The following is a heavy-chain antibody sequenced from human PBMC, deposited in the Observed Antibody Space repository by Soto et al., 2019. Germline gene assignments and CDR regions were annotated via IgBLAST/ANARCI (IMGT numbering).Heavy chain of an antibody. CDR1: GYTFTIYG. CDR2: ISAYNGNT. CDR3: ARVITGTTFYYYYGMDV. D-gene: IGHD1-7*01. J-gene: IGHJ6*02. Sequence: ASLKVSCNASGYTFTIYGINWVLQAPGQGLEWMGWISAYNGNTNYAQKLQGRVTMTTDTSTSTAYMELRSLRSDDTAVYYCARVITGTTFYYYYGMDVWGQGTTVTVSS. V-gene: IGHV1-18*01.